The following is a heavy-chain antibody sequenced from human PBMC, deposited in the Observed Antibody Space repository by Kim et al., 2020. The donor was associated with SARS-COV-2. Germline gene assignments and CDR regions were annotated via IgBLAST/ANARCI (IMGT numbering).Heavy chain of an antibody. CDR3: AKGPAVYNYGMDV. CDR2: ISGSGATT. V-gene: IGHV3-23*01. J-gene: IGHJ6*02. D-gene: IGHD2-2*01. CDR1: GFTLSSYA. Sequence: GGSLRLSCAASGFTLSSYAMTWVRQAPGKGQWVSAISGSGATTYYADSVKGRFTISRDNSKNTLYLQMNGLRAEDTAVYYCAKGPAVYNYGMDVWGQGTT.